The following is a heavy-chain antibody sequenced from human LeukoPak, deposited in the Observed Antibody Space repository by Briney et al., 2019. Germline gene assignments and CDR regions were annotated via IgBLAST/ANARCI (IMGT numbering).Heavy chain of an antibody. J-gene: IGHJ5*02. Sequence: ASVKVSCKASGGTFSSYAISWVRQAPGQGLEWMGGIIPIFGTANYAQKFQGRVTITADESTSTAHMELSSLRSEDTAVYYCARGHSPKPYCSGGSCYNWFDPWGQGTLVTVSS. V-gene: IGHV1-69*13. CDR3: ARGHSPKPYCSGGSCYNWFDP. CDR2: IIPIFGTA. CDR1: GGTFSSYA. D-gene: IGHD2-15*01.